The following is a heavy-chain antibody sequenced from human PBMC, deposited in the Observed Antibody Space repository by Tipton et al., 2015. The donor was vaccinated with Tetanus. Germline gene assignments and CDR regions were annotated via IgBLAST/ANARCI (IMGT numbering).Heavy chain of an antibody. CDR1: GGSISTYY. V-gene: IGHV4-4*02. CDR2: IYHTGST. D-gene: IGHD3-16*01. J-gene: IGHJ4*02. Sequence: TLSLTCTVSGGSISTYYWSWVRQPPGKGLEWIGEIYHTGSTDYNPSLKSRLTISVDKSKNHFSLKLSSVTVADTAVYYCASRGTLRYWGQGTLVTVSS. CDR3: ASRGTLRY.